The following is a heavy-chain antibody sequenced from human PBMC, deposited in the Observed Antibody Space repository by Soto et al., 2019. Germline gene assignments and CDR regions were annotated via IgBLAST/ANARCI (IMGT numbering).Heavy chain of an antibody. J-gene: IGHJ6*02. CDR1: GFTFSSYG. D-gene: IGHD1-26*01. Sequence: QVQLVESGGGVVQPGRSLRLSCAASGFTFSSYGMHWVRQAPGKGLEWVAVISFDGSNKYYADSAKGRFTISRDHSKNTHYLQMNSQRAEGTAVCYCAKYVVVGATTALGDYYYYYGIDVWGQATTLTLSS. CDR3: AKYVVVGATTALGDYYYYYGIDV. CDR2: ISFDGSNK. V-gene: IGHV3-30*18.